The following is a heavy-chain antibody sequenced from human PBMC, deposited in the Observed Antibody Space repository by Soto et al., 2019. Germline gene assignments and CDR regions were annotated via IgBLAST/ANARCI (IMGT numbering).Heavy chain of an antibody. CDR1: GFHFPAYW. CDR2: IYPGDSDI. CDR3: ARQWGRATYAFTDFDL. J-gene: IGHJ4*02. V-gene: IGHV5-51*01. D-gene: IGHD3-16*01. Sequence: ESLKLSCQPSGFHFPAYWIGWVRQKPGKGLEYMGLIYPGDSDIRYSPSFQGQVTISADKSTSTAFLQWSSLKASDTAIYYCARQWGRATYAFTDFDLWGQGTLVTVSS.